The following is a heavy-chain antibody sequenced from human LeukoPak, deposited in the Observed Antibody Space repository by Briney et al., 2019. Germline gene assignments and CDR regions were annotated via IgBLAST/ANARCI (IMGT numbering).Heavy chain of an antibody. D-gene: IGHD5-18*01. CDR2: ISYDGSNK. V-gene: IGHV3-30*19. J-gene: IGHJ4*02. CDR3: AREFLQLWLWSY. Sequence: GGSLRLSCAASGFTFSNYGMHWVRQAPGKGLEWVAVISYDGSNKYYADSVKGRFTISRDNSKNTLYLQMNSLRAEDTAVYYCAREFLQLWLWSYWGQGTLVTVSS. CDR1: GFTFSNYG.